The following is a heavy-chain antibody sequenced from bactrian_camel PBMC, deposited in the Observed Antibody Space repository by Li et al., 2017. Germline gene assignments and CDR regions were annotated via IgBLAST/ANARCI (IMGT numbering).Heavy chain of an antibody. CDR2: IRSGSST. D-gene: IGHD5*01. J-gene: IGHJ4*01. V-gene: IGHV3S55*01. Sequence: HVQLVESGGGSVQSGGSLMLSCVVSAHHFNTCSMGWYRRFPGQERRLVAAIRSGSSTWYRGDVEGRFTISQDNAKRSLYLEMNSLNVEDTASYYCAADFAPSNLDTFAKMPLYVGQGTQVTVS. CDR1: AHHFNTCS.